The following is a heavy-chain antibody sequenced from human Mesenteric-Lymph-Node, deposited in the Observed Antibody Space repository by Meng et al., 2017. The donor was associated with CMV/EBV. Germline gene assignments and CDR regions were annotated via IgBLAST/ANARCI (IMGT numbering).Heavy chain of an antibody. V-gene: IGHV3-23*01. CDR2: ISAGGGST. Sequence: GESLKIPCAASGFTIRSYAMIWVRQAPGKGLEWVSGISAGGGSTYYADSVKGRFTISRDNSKNTLYLQMNSLRAEDTAVYYCAKGDYDFWSGYLGRFYYGMDVWGQGTTVTVSS. CDR3: AKGDYDFWSGYLGRFYYGMDV. J-gene: IGHJ6*02. D-gene: IGHD3-3*01. CDR1: GFTIRSYA.